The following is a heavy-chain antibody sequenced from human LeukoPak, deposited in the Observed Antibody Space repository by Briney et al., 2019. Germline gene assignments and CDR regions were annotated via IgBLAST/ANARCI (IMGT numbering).Heavy chain of an antibody. CDR3: ARDSSGSSWYSVSWFDP. D-gene: IGHD6-13*01. CDR2: ISSSSSYI. V-gene: IGHV3-21*01. Sequence: KSGGSLRLSCAASGFTFSSYSMNWVRQAPGKGLEWVSSISSSSSYIYYADSVKGRFTISRDNAKNSLYLQMNSLRAEDTAVYYCARDSSGSSWYSVSWFDPWGQGTLVTVSS. CDR1: GFTFSSYS. J-gene: IGHJ5*02.